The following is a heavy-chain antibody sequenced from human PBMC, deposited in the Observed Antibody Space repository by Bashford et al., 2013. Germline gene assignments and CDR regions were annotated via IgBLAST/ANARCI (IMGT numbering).Heavy chain of an antibody. CDR2: ISGGAGNT. Sequence: VRQAPGKGLEWISTISGGAGNTDYADSVKGRFTISRDNSKNTVYMQMNSLRAEDTAVYYCAKLPSGYYDYWGQEPWSPSPQ. CDR3: AKLPSGYYDY. J-gene: IGHJ4*01. D-gene: IGHD3-22*01. V-gene: IGHV3-23*01.